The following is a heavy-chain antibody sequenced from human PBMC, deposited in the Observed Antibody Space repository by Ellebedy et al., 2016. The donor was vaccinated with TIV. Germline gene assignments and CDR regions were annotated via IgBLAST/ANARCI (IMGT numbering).Heavy chain of an antibody. Sequence: GESLKISCTASGFTFSTYGVHWVRQAPGKGLEWVAGMLYDGSDEYYADSVKGRFTISRANSKNTLYLQMNSLRAEDTAGYYCAKDLGRWLQYFDYWGQGILVTVSS. D-gene: IGHD5-24*01. CDR1: GFTFSTYG. J-gene: IGHJ4*02. CDR2: MLYDGSDE. V-gene: IGHV3-30*18. CDR3: AKDLGRWLQYFDY.